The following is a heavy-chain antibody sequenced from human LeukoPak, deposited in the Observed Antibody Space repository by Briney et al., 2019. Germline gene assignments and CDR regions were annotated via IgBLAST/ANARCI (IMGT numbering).Heavy chain of an antibody. D-gene: IGHD2/OR15-2a*01. CDR1: GVSMSSSPYY. J-gene: IGHJ5*02. CDR2: IYDSGNT. V-gene: IGHV4-39*01. CDR3: ARHDCDSSRCSVNWFDP. Sequence: NPSETLSLTCTVPGVSMSSSPYYWGWIRQPPGKGLERIGTIYDSGNTNYNPSLRSRLAISVDTSRNQFSLKLSSVTAADTAVYYCARHDCDSSRCSVNWFDPWGQGTLVTVSS.